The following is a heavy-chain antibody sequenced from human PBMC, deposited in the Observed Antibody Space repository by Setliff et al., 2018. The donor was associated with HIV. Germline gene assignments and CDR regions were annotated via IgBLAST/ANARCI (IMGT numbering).Heavy chain of an antibody. D-gene: IGHD5-12*01. CDR1: GGTFNTFG. V-gene: IGHV1-69*10. Sequence: SVKVSCKASGGTFNTFGMNWVRQAPGQGLAWMGGIIPIARIPNYAQKFQDRVTITADESTTTVYMEVRSLKSEDTALYYCARGPLYGYDRGYFDYWGQGTLVTVSS. J-gene: IGHJ4*02. CDR3: ARGPLYGYDRGYFDY. CDR2: IIPIARIP.